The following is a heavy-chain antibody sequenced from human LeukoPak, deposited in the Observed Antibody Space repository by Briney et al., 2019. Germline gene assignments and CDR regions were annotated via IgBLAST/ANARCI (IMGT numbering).Heavy chain of an antibody. CDR1: EFTFSSYW. D-gene: IGHD3-22*01. Sequence: GGSLRLSCAASEFTFSSYWMSWVRQAPGKGLEWVANIKQDGSEKYYVDSVKGRFTISRDNAKNSLYLQMNSLRAEDTALYYCAKDMAYDSSGYPGPFDYWGQGTLVTVSS. V-gene: IGHV3-7*03. CDR2: IKQDGSEK. CDR3: AKDMAYDSSGYPGPFDY. J-gene: IGHJ4*02.